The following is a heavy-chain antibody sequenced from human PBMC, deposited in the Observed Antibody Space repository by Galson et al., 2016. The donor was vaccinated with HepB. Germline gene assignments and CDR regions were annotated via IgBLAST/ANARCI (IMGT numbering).Heavy chain of an antibody. CDR3: AKGNIVQVPAAPYA. Sequence: SLRLSCAASRFTFSNYAMSWVRQAPGKGLEWVSSISGSGDTTYDADAVRGRFTISRDNSRNTLSLQMDSLRAEDSAIYYCAKGNIVQVPAAPYAWGQGALVAVSS. V-gene: IGHV3-23*01. CDR2: ISGSGDTT. J-gene: IGHJ5*02. CDR1: RFTFSNYA. D-gene: IGHD2-2*01.